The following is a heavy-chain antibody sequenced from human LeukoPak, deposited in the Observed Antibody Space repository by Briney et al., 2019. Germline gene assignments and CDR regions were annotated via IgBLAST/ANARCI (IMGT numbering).Heavy chain of an antibody. CDR1: GGSISSSSYY. V-gene: IGHV4-39*07. Sequence: SETLSLTCTVSGGSISSSSYYWGWIRQPPGKGLEWIGSIYYSGSTYYNPSLKSRVTISVDTSKNQFSLKLSSVTAADTAVYYCARDYYDSSGYYPNWFDPWGQGTLVTVSS. CDR3: ARDYYDSSGYYPNWFDP. CDR2: IYYSGST. D-gene: IGHD3-22*01. J-gene: IGHJ5*02.